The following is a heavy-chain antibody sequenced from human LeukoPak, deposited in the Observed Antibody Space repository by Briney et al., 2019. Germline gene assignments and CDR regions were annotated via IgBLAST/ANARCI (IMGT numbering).Heavy chain of an antibody. J-gene: IGHJ5*02. V-gene: IGHV1-18*01. D-gene: IGHD6-13*01. CDR3: ARDVGITVADSFDP. Sequence: ASVTVSCKASGYTFTSYDISWVRQPPGQGLEWMGWIHIYRGNTNYAQKFQGRVTMTTDTSTSTVYMEVRGLRSDDTAMYYCARDVGITVADSFDPWGQGTLVTVSS. CDR1: GYTFTSYD. CDR2: IHIYRGNT.